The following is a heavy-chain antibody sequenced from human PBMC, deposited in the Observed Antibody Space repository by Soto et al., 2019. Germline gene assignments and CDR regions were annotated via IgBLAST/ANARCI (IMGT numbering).Heavy chain of an antibody. CDR1: GVTFSSYT. Sequence: GASVKVSCKASGVTFSSYTICWVRQAPGQGLEWMGRIIPILGIANYAQKFQGRVTITADKSTSTAYMELSSLRSEDTAVYYCARDNPIVANDYWGQGTLVTVSS. CDR3: ARDNPIVANDY. D-gene: IGHD5-12*01. V-gene: IGHV1-69*04. CDR2: IIPILGIA. J-gene: IGHJ4*02.